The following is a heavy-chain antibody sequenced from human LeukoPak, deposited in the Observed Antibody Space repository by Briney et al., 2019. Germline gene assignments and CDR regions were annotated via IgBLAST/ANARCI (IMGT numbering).Heavy chain of an antibody. CDR3: ARGGFNYGLDY. CDR2: IYQSGNT. CDR1: GGSFSGYY. D-gene: IGHD5-18*01. J-gene: IGHJ4*01. Sequence: SETLSLTCAVYGGSFSGYYWSWIRQPPGKGLDWIGYIYQSGNTYYNPSLKSRVTLSVDRSRNQFSLRLSSVTAADTAMYYCARGGFNYGLDYWGHGTLVTVSS. V-gene: IGHV4-34*01.